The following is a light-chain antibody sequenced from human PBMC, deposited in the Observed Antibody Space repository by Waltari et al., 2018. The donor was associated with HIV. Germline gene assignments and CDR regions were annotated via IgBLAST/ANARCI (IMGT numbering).Light chain of an antibody. J-gene: IGLJ3*02. CDR2: VGTGGIVG. Sequence: QPVLTQPPSASASLGASVTLTCTLSSGSSNSKVDWYQQSPGKGPRFVMRVGTGGIVGSKGDGIPDRFSVLGSGLNRYLTIKNIQEEDESDYHCGADHGSGSNFVRVFGGGTKLTVL. CDR3: GADHGSGSNFVRV. V-gene: IGLV9-49*01. CDR1: SGSSNSK.